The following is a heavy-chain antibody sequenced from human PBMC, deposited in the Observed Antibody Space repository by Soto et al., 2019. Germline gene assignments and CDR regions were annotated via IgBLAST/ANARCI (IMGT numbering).Heavy chain of an antibody. CDR2: SIPDFGTG. V-gene: IGHV1-69*01. D-gene: IGHD6-13*01. J-gene: IGHJ6*01. Sequence: QVQLVQSGAEVKKAGSSVKVSCKVSGGTFSSYFINWVRQAPGQGLEWVGGSIPDFGTGSYAEKFQGRVTITADESTSTAYRELSRLRSNDTGVYYCARETPSAASPYYFSVLDVW. CDR1: GGTFSSYF. CDR3: ARETPSAASPYYFSVLDV.